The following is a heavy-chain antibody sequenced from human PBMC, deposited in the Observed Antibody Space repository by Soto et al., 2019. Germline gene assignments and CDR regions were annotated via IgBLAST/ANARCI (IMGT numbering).Heavy chain of an antibody. J-gene: IGHJ6*02. CDR1: GGTFSSYA. Sequence: QVQLVQSGAEVKKPGSSVKVSCKASGGTFSSYAISWVRQAPGQGLEWMGGIIPIFGTANYAQKFQGRVTSIADESTSTAYMELSRLRSEDTAVYYCARDMGITIFGVVIKGDGMDLWGQGTTVTVSS. D-gene: IGHD3-3*01. CDR2: IIPIFGTA. V-gene: IGHV1-69*12. CDR3: ARDMGITIFGVVIKGDGMDL.